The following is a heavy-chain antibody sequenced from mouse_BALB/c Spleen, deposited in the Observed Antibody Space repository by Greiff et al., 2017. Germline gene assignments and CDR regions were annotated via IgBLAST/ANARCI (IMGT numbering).Heavy chain of an antibody. CDR3: ARGGNYSAMDY. J-gene: IGHJ4*01. V-gene: IGHV1-4*01. D-gene: IGHD2-1*01. Sequence: VQLQESGAELARPGASVKMSCKASGYTFTSYSMHWVKQRPGQGLEWIGYINPSSGYTNYNQKFKDKATLTADKTSSTAYMQLSSLTSEDSAVYYCARGGNYSAMDYWGQGTSVTVSS. CDR1: GYTFTSYS. CDR2: INPSSGYT.